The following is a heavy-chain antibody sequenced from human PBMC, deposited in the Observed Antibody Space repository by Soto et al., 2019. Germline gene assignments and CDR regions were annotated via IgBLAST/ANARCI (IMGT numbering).Heavy chain of an antibody. CDR3: ANAIATAGNDS. J-gene: IGHJ5*01. CDR1: GFTFSSYA. D-gene: IGHD6-13*01. V-gene: IGHV3-23*01. CDR2: ISSNGFST. Sequence: GGSLRLSCAASGFTFSSYAMNWVRQAPGKGLEWVSVISSNGFSTYYADSVKGRFTISRDNSKNTLYLQMNSLGAEDTAVYYCANAIATAGNDSWALGPRLPFSS.